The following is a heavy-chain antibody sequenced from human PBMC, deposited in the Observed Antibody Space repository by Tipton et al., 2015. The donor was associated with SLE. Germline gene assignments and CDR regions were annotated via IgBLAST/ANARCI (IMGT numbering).Heavy chain of an antibody. CDR2: ISSSSSYI. CDR3: AREDFDWLLSPFDY. CDR1: GFTFSSYS. J-gene: IGHJ4*02. D-gene: IGHD3-9*01. Sequence: SLRLSCAASGFTFSSYSMNWVRQAPGKGLEWVSSISSSSSYIYYADSVKGRLTISRDNAKNSLYLPMNSLRAEDTAVYYCAREDFDWLLSPFDYWGPGTLVTVSS. V-gene: IGHV3-21*03.